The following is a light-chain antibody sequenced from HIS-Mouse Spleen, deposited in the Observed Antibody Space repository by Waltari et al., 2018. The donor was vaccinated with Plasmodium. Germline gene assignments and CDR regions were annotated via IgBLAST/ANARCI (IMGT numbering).Light chain of an antibody. J-gene: IGLJ3*02. CDR3: YSTDSSGNHRV. CDR2: EDS. Sequence: SYELTQPPSVSVSPGQTARITCPGDALPKKYASWYQQKSGQAPVLVIYEDSKRHSGIPERFSGSSAGTMATVTISVAQVEDEADYYCYSTDSSGNHRVFCGGTKLTVL. V-gene: IGLV3-10*01. CDR1: ALPKKY.